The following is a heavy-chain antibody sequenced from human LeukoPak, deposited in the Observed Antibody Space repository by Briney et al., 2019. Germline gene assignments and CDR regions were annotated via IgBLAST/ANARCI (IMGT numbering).Heavy chain of an antibody. Sequence: SAFIFYGDSMKGRVTISRDNAKNSLYLQMNSLRAEDTAVYYCARDSAIAAAGQDYWGQGTLVTVSS. CDR3: ARDSAIAAAGQDY. D-gene: IGHD6-13*01. V-gene: IGHV3-21*06. CDR2: SAFI. J-gene: IGHJ4*02.